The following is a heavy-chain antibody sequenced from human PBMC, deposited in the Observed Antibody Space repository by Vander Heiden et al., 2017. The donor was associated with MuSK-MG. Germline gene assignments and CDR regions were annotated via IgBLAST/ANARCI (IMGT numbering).Heavy chain of an antibody. CDR3: ARNAFDM. J-gene: IGHJ3*02. Sequence: EVQLVASGGGLVQPGGSLRPSCAASGFTFSTYWMSWVRQVPGKGLEWVANINQDGSEKSYVDSVKGRFTISRDNAENSLYLQMNSLRAEDTAVYYCARNAFDMWGQGTMVTVSS. CDR1: GFTFSTYW. V-gene: IGHV3-7*01. CDR2: INQDGSEK.